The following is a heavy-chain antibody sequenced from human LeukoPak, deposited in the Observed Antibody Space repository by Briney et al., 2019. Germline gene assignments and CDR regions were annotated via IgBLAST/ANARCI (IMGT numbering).Heavy chain of an antibody. CDR2: IIPIFGTA. CDR3: ARDWWKVTSLAVAGSNWFDP. V-gene: IGHV1-69*13. CDR1: GGTFSSYA. Sequence: SVKVSCKASGGTFSSYAISWVRQAPGQGLEWMGRIIPIFGTANYAQKFQGRVTITADESTSTAYMELSSLRSEDTAVYYCARDWWKVTSLAVAGSNWFDPWGQGTLVTVSS. J-gene: IGHJ5*02. D-gene: IGHD6-19*01.